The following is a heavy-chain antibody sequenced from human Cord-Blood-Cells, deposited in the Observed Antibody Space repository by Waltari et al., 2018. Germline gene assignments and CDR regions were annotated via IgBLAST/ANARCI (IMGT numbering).Heavy chain of an antibody. D-gene: IGHD6-6*01. CDR3: ATELEYSSSSGRAFDI. CDR2: FDPEDGET. J-gene: IGHJ3*02. CDR1: GYTLTELS. V-gene: IGHV1-24*01. Sequence: QVQLVQSGAAVKKPGASVKVSCKVSGYTLTELSMHWVRQAPGKGLEWMGGFDPEDGETIYAQKFKGRVTMTEDTSTDTAYMELSSLRSEDTAVYYCATELEYSSSSGRAFDIWGQGTMVTVSS.